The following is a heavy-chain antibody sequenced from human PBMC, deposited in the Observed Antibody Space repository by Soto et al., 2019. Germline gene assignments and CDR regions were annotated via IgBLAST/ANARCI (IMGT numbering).Heavy chain of an antibody. Sequence: QVQLVESGGGLVKPGGSLRLSCAASGFTFSDYYMSWIRQAPGKGLEWVSYISSSSSYTNYADSVKGRFTISRDNAKNSLYLQRNSLRAEDTAVYYCAGDADILTGSDAFDIWGQGTMVTVSS. J-gene: IGHJ3*02. V-gene: IGHV3-11*05. CDR1: GFTFSDYY. CDR2: ISSSSSYT. CDR3: AGDADILTGSDAFDI. D-gene: IGHD3-9*01.